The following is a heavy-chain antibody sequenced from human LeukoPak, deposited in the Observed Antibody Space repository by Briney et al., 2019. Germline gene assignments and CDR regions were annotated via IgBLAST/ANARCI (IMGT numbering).Heavy chain of an antibody. Sequence: GGSLRLSCAASGFTVSSNFMSWVRQAPGKGLEWVSVIYSGGSTYYADSVKGRFTISRDNSKNTLYLQMNSLRAEDTAVYYCAKDQSYDFWSGPPGWFDPWGQGTLVTVSS. CDR2: IYSGGST. J-gene: IGHJ5*02. V-gene: IGHV3-66*01. D-gene: IGHD3-3*01. CDR3: AKDQSYDFWSGPPGWFDP. CDR1: GFTVSSNF.